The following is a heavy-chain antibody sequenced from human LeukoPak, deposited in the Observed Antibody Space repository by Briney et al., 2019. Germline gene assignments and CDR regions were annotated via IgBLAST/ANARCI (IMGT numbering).Heavy chain of an antibody. J-gene: IGHJ4*02. V-gene: IGHV3-21*01. CDR1: GFTFSSYS. CDR2: ISSSSSYI. D-gene: IGHD3-16*01. CDR3: ARAPYVYSGHHDY. Sequence: GGSLRLSCAASGFTFSSYSMNWVRQAPGKGLEWVSSISSSSSYIYYADSVKGRFTISRDNAKNSLYLQMNSLRVEDTAVYYCARAPYVYSGHHDYWGQGTLVTVSS.